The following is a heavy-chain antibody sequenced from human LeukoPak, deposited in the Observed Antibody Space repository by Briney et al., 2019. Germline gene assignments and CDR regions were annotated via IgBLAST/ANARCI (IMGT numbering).Heavy chain of an antibody. Sequence: SGGSLRLSCAASGFTFSSYSMNWVRQAPGKGLEGVSYISSSGSTIYYADSVKGRFTISRDNAKNSLYLQMNSLRAEDTAVYYCARDSMRNDYWGQGTLVTVSS. CDR1: GFTFSSYS. V-gene: IGHV3-48*04. J-gene: IGHJ4*02. CDR3: ARDSMRNDY. CDR2: ISSSGSTI. D-gene: IGHD2-8*01.